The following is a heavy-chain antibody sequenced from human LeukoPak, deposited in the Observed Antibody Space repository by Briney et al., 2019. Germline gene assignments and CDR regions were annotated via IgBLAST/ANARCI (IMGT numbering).Heavy chain of an antibody. CDR1: GGSFSGYH. CDR2: INHSGST. CDR3: ARRRNVYYYYYMDV. V-gene: IGHV4-34*01. J-gene: IGHJ6*03. D-gene: IGHD4-11*01. Sequence: SETLSLTCAVYGGSFSGYHWSWIRQPPGKGLEWIGEINHSGSTNYNPSLKSRVTISVDTSKNQFSLKLSSVTAADTAVYYCARRRNVYYYYYMDVWGKGTTVTVSS.